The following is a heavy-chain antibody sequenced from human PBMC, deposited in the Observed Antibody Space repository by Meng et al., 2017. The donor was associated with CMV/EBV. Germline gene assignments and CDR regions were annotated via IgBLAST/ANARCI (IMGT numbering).Heavy chain of an antibody. CDR2: ISSSSSTI. J-gene: IGHJ6*02. V-gene: IGHV3-48*04. CDR3: ASFTIFGVVKDGMDV. Sequence: GESLKISCAASGFTFSSYSMNWVRQAPGKGLEWVSYISSSSSTIYYADSVEGRFTISRDNAKNSLYLQMNSLRAEDTAVYYCASFTIFGVVKDGMDVWGQGTTVTVSS. CDR1: GFTFSSYS. D-gene: IGHD3-3*01.